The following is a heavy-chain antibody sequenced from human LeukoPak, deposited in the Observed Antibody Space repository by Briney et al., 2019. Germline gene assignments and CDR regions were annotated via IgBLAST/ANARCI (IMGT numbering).Heavy chain of an antibody. D-gene: IGHD3-9*01. CDR3: ARTYYDILTGYFLYYYYYTDV. J-gene: IGHJ6*03. V-gene: IGHV4-59*08. Sequence: PSETLSLTCTVSGGSISSYYWSWIRQPPGKGLEWIGYIYYSGSTNYNPSLKSRVTISVDTSKNQFSLKLSSVTAADTAVYYCARTYYDILTGYFLYYYYYTDVWGKGTTVTVSS. CDR2: IYYSGST. CDR1: GGSISSYY.